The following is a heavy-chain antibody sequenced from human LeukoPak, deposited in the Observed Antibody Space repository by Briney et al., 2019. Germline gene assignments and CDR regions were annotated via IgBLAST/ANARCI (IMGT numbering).Heavy chain of an antibody. V-gene: IGHV1-18*01. CDR3: ARVGLGLFGELSDYFDY. D-gene: IGHD3-10*02. CDR2: ISAYNGST. Sequence: GASVKVSCKASGYTFTSYGISWVRQAPGQGLEWMGWISAYNGSTNYAQKLQGRVTMTTDTSTSTAYMELRSLRSDDTAVYYCARVGLGLFGELSDYFDYWGQGTLVTVSS. J-gene: IGHJ4*02. CDR1: GYTFTSYG.